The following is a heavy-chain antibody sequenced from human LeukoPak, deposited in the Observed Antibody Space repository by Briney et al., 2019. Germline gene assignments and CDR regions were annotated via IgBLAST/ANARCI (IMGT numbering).Heavy chain of an antibody. Sequence: PSETLSLTCTVSYGSTSSYYWSWIRQPAGKGLEWIGRIDTSGSTNYNPSLKSRVTMSIDTSKNQFSLRLTSVTAADTAVYYCARDVSGSYHDYWGQGTQVTVSS. CDR2: IDTSGST. J-gene: IGHJ4*02. CDR3: ARDVSGSYHDY. D-gene: IGHD1-26*01. CDR1: YGSTSSYY. V-gene: IGHV4-4*07.